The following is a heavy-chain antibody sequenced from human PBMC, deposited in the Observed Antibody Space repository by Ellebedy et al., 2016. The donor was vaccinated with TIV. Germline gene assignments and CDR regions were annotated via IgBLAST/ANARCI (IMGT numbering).Heavy chain of an antibody. D-gene: IGHD2-15*01. CDR2: IWHDGTAK. CDR1: EFTFSTYH. J-gene: IGHJ4*02. CDR3: ARELGGSGGSDFDY. V-gene: IGHV3-33*01. Sequence: GESLKISCAASEFTFSTYHMHWVRQAPGKGLEWVAVIWHDGTAKFYAESVKGRFTISRDNSQNTLYLEMNSLRADDTALYYCARELGGSGGSDFDYWGQGTLVTVSS.